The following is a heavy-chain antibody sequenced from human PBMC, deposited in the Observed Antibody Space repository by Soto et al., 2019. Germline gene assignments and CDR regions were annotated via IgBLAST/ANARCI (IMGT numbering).Heavy chain of an antibody. CDR1: GFTFSNSW. CDR3: VKVLARGVGVPRFYFDS. D-gene: IGHD2-2*01. J-gene: IGHJ4*02. CDR2: INADGTST. Sequence: GGSLRLSCAASGFTFSNSWMHWVRQFSGKGLEWVSRINADGTSTSYADSVKGRFTISRDNAKNTLYLHVNSLRAEDTAVYYCVKVLARGVGVPRFYFDSWGQGALVTVSS. V-gene: IGHV3-74*01.